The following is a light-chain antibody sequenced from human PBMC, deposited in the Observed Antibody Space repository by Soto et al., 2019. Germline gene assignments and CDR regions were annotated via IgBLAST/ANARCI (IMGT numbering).Light chain of an antibody. CDR3: CSNAGSSTFSLL. CDR2: EGS. Sequence: QSALTQPASVSGSPGQSITISCTGTSSDVGSYNLVSWYQQHPGKAPKLMIYEGSKRPSGVANRFSGSKSGNTASLTTSGLNADDNAECYCCSNAGSSTFSLLFGGGTKLTVL. CDR1: SSDVGSYNL. J-gene: IGLJ2*01. V-gene: IGLV2-23*03.